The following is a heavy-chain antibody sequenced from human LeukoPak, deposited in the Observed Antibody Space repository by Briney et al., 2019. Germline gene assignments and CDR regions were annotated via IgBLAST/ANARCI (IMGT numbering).Heavy chain of an antibody. D-gene: IGHD1-26*01. J-gene: IGHJ4*02. Sequence: PGGSLRLSCAASGFTFSSYGMSWVRQAPGKGLEWVSAVSGSGGSTYYADSVKGRFTISRDNAKNSLYLQMNSLRAEDTAVYYCARDFWELRIFDYWGQGTLVTVSS. CDR1: GFTFSSYG. CDR2: VSGSGGST. V-gene: IGHV3-23*01. CDR3: ARDFWELRIFDY.